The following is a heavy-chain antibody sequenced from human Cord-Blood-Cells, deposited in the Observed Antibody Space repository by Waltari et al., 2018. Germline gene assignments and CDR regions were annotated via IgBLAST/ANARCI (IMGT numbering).Heavy chain of an antibody. CDR1: GGSFRGYY. J-gene: IGHJ5*02. V-gene: IGHV4-34*01. CDR3: ARGLPYYYDSSGSRWFDP. Sequence: QVQLQQWGAGLLKPSETLSLTCAVYGGSFRGYYWSWIRQPPGKGLEWIGEINHSGSTNYNPSLKSRVTISVDTSKNQFSLKLSSVTAADTAVYYCARGLPYYYDSSGSRWFDPWGQGTLVTVSS. D-gene: IGHD3-22*01. CDR2: INHSGST.